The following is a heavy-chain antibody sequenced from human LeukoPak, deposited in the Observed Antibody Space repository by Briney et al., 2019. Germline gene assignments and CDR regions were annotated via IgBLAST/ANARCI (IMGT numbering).Heavy chain of an antibody. J-gene: IGHJ4*02. V-gene: IGHV4-38-2*01. CDR1: GYSISSGYY. D-gene: IGHD3-22*01. CDR2: IYHSGST. CDR3: ASTDSSGYYSYYFDY. Sequence: SETLSLTCAVSGYSISSGYYWGWIRQPPGKGLEWIGSIYHSGSTYYNPSLKSRVTISVDTSKNQFSLKLSSVTAADTAVYYCASTDSSGYYSYYFDYWGQGTLVTVSS.